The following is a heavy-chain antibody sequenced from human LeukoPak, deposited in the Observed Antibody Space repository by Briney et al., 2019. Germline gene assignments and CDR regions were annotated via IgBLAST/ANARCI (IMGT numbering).Heavy chain of an antibody. J-gene: IGHJ4*02. D-gene: IGHD6-13*01. CDR3: AKSTGIALRYYFDY. CDR2: IRYDGSNK. Sequence: GGSLRLSCAASGFTFGSYATHWVRQAPGKGLEWVAFIRYDGSNKYYADSVKGRFTISRDNSKNTLYLQMNSLTAEDTAVYYCAKSTGIALRYYFDYWGQGTLVTVSS. V-gene: IGHV3-30*02. CDR1: GFTFGSYA.